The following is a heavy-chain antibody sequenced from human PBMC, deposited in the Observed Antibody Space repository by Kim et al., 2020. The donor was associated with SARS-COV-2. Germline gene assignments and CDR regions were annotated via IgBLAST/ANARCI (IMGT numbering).Heavy chain of an antibody. Sequence: FPQRFQGRPTMTRDTSISTAYMELSSLRSEDTAVYYCARGSVKVPAAAASWGQGTLVTVSS. CDR3: ARGSVKVPAAAAS. D-gene: IGHD2-2*01. V-gene: IGHV1-8*01. J-gene: IGHJ4*02.